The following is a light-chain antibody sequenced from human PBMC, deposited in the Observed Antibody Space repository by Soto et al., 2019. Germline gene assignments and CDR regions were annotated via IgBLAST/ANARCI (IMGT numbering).Light chain of an antibody. CDR3: QQYDSSPYT. CDR2: AAS. V-gene: IGKV3-20*01. CDR1: RSITSRH. Sequence: DIVLTQSPGTLSVSLGERATLSCRASRSITSRHLAWYQQKPGQAPRLLIFAASGRPAAIPDRFSGSGSGTDFTLTISRLEPEDFAMYYCQQYDSSPYTFGRGTRLEIK. J-gene: IGKJ2*01.